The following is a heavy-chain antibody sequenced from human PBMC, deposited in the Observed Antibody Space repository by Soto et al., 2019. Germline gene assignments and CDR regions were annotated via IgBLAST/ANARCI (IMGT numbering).Heavy chain of an antibody. Sequence: QAHLVQSGPEVKKPGASVKVSCKGSGYIFTSYGIAWVRQAPGQGLEWMGWISAHNGNTEYAQKFQGRVTVTRDTSTSTAYLELRSLRSYDTALYYCARGRYGDYWGQGALVTVSS. CDR3: ARGRYGDY. D-gene: IGHD4-17*01. J-gene: IGHJ4*02. CDR2: ISAHNGNT. V-gene: IGHV1-18*01. CDR1: GYIFTSYG.